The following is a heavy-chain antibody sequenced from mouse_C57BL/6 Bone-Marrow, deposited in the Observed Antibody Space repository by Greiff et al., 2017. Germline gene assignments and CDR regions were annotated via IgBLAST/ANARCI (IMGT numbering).Heavy chain of an antibody. CDR2: ISYDGSN. CDR3: ARAYGNYDYAMDY. J-gene: IGHJ4*01. Sequence: EVKVEESGPGLVKPSQSLSLTCSVTGYSITSGYYWNWIRQFPGNKLEWMGYISYDGSNNYNPSLKNRISITRDTSKNQFFLKLNSVTTEDTATYYCARAYGNYDYAMDYWGQGTSVTVSS. D-gene: IGHD2-1*01. CDR1: GYSITSGYY. V-gene: IGHV3-6*01.